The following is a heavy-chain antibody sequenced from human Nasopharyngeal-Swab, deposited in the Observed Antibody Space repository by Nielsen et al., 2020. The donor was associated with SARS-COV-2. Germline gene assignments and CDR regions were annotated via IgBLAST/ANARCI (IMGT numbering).Heavy chain of an antibody. CDR2: IYSGGST. Sequence: WIRQPTGKGLEWVSVIYSGGSTYYADSVKGRFTISRDTSKNTLYLQLNCLRAEETAVYYCARLGSSSWYANWFDPWGQGTLVTVSS. D-gene: IGHD6-13*01. CDR3: ARLGSSSWYANWFDP. V-gene: IGHV3-53*01. J-gene: IGHJ5*02.